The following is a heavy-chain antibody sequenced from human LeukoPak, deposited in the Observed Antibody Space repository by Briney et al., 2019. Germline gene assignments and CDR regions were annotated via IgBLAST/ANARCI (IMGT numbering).Heavy chain of an antibody. Sequence: PSETLSLTCTVSGGSISSYYWSWIRQPPGKGLEWIGYIYYSGSTNYNPSLKSRVTISVDTSKNQFSLKLNSVTAADTAVYYCARHEYSINDAFDIWGQGTMVTVSS. D-gene: IGHD6-13*01. CDR3: ARHEYSINDAFDI. CDR1: GGSISSYY. CDR2: IYYSGST. J-gene: IGHJ3*02. V-gene: IGHV4-59*08.